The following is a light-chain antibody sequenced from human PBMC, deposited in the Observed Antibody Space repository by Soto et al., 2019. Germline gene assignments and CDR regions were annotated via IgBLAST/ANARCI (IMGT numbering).Light chain of an antibody. CDR3: TSYTSSSTYV. V-gene: IGLV2-14*01. J-gene: IGLJ1*01. Sequence: QSVLTQPASVSGSPGQSITISCTGTSSDVGGYNYVSWYQQHPGKAPKLMIYEVSNRPSGVSNRLSGSKSGNTASLTISGLQAQEEADYYCTSYTSSSTYVFGTGTKVTVL. CDR1: SSDVGGYNY. CDR2: EVS.